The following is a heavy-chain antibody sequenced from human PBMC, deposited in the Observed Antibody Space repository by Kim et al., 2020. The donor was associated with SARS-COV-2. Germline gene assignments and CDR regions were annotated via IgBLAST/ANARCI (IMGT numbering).Heavy chain of an antibody. CDR1: GFTFSSYA. J-gene: IGHJ6*01. V-gene: IGHV3-30*04. D-gene: IGHD3-22*01. Sequence: AGSLRLSCAASGFTFSSYAMHWVRQAPGKGLEWVAVISYDGSNKYYADSVKGRFTISRDNSKNTLYLQMNSLRAEDTAVYYCARVGGYFDSSDYKTYYY. CDR3: ARVGGYFDSSDYKTYYY. CDR2: ISYDGSNK.